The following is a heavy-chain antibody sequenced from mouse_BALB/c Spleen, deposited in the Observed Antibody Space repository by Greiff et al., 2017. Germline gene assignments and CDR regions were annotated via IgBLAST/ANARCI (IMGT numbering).Heavy chain of an antibody. Sequence: VQLQQSGTVLARPGASVKMSCKASGYTFTSYWMHWVKQRPGQGLEWIGAIYPGNSDTSYNQKFKGKAKLTAVTSTSTAYMELSSLTNEDSAVYYCTPLYYDYDEEVDYWGQGTTLTVSS. CDR3: TPLYYDYDEEVDY. V-gene: IGHV1-5*01. CDR2: IYPGNSDT. D-gene: IGHD2-4*01. J-gene: IGHJ2*01. CDR1: GYTFTSYW.